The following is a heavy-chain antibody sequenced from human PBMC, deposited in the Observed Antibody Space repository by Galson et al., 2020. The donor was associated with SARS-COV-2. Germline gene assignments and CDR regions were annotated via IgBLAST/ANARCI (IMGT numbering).Heavy chain of an antibody. J-gene: IGHJ3*02. Sequence: GESLKISCAASGFTFSNAWMSWVRQAPGKGLEWVGRIKSKTDGGTTDYAAPAKGRFTIPRDDSKNTLYLQMNSLKTEDTAVYYCTTDPYYGSGSHDAFDIWGQGTMVTVSS. CDR3: TTDPYYGSGSHDAFDI. V-gene: IGHV3-15*01. CDR1: GFTFSNAW. CDR2: IKSKTDGGTT. D-gene: IGHD3-10*01.